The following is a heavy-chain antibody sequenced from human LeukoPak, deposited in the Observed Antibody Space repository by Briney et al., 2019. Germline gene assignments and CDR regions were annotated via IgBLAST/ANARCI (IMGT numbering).Heavy chain of an antibody. V-gene: IGHV4-4*07. CDR2: MYSSGSV. CDR1: GNSISAYY. D-gene: IGHD3-16*01. CDR3: VTSYYGGRGYYPDY. Sequence: PSETLSLTCTVSGNSISAYYWSWIRQSAGKGLEWIGRMYSSGSVIHNPSLKSRVILSVDTSKNQFFLKLSSVTAADTAIYYCVTSYYGGRGYYPDYWGQGTLVIVSS. J-gene: IGHJ4*02.